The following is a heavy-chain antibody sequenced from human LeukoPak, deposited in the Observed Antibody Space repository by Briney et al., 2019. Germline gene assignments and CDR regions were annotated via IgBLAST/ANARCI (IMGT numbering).Heavy chain of an antibody. CDR3: ARGCFGINPYYYYYYYMDV. CDR2: INHSGST. Sequence: SETLSLTCAVYGGSFSGYYWSWIRQPPGKGLEWIGEINHSGSTNYNPSLKSRVTISVDTSKNQFSLKLSSVIAADTAVYYCARGCFGINPYYYYYYYMDVWGKGTTVTVSS. D-gene: IGHD3-10*01. CDR1: GGSFSGYY. V-gene: IGHV4-34*01. J-gene: IGHJ6*03.